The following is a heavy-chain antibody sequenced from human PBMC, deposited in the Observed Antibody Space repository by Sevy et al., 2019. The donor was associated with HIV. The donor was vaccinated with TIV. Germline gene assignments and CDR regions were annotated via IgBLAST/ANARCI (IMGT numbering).Heavy chain of an antibody. J-gene: IGHJ4*01. Sequence: GGSLRLSCAASGFTFEDFGMSWVRQRPGKGLEWVCRIVGNGISTGYTDSVKGRFTISRDNAKNSLYLEMNSLRAEDTALYFCVREESCGGACYYFDHWGHGTLVTVSS. CDR2: IVGNGIST. CDR3: VREESCGGACYYFDH. CDR1: GFTFEDFG. D-gene: IGHD2-21*02. V-gene: IGHV3-20*04.